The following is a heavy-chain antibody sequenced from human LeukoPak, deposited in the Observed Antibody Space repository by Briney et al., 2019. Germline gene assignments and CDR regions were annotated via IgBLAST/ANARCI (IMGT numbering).Heavy chain of an antibody. V-gene: IGHV4-34*01. CDR1: GGSFSGYY. CDR3: TRGLWFGESRPYYYDY. J-gene: IGHJ4*02. D-gene: IGHD3-10*01. Sequence: SETLSLTCAVYGGSFSGYYWSWIRQPPGKGLEWIGEINHSGSTNYNPSLKSRVTISVDTSMNQFSLKLSSVTAADTAEYYCTRGLWFGESRPYYYDYWGQGNLVTVST. CDR2: INHSGST.